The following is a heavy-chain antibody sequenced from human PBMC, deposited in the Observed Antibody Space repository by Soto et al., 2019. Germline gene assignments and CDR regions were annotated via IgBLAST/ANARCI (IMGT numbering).Heavy chain of an antibody. J-gene: IGHJ4*02. V-gene: IGHV3-66*01. CDR3: ARGSNSNNWKLFDY. CDR2: MYAAGST. CDR1: GFTISSNY. D-gene: IGHD1-1*01. Sequence: EVQLVESGGGLVQPRGSLRLSCAVTGFTISSNYMNWVRQAPGKGLEWVSVMYAAGSTYYEDSVKGRFNISRDNSKNTVYLQMNSLRGEDTAVYYCARGSNSNNWKLFDYWGQGTLVTVSS.